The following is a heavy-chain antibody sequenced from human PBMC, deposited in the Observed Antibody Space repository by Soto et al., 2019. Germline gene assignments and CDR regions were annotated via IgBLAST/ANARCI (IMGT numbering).Heavy chain of an antibody. CDR3: ARKGAAASYSHYYMDV. V-gene: IGHV4-59*01. Sequence: SETLSLICTVSGGSISPYYWSWIRQPPGKGLEWIGYIYYSGNTNYNPSLESRVTISVDTSRNQFSLKLTSVTAADTAVYYCARKGAAASYSHYYMDVWGRGTTVTVSS. CDR1: GGSISPYY. J-gene: IGHJ6*03. D-gene: IGHD6-13*01. CDR2: IYYSGNT.